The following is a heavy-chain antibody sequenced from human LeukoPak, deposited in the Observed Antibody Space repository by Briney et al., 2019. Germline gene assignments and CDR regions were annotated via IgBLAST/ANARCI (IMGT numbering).Heavy chain of an antibody. Sequence: SETLSLTCTVSGGSISSYYWSWIRQPPGKGLEWIGYIYYSGSTNYNPSLKSRVTISVDTSKNQFSLKLSSVTAADTAVYYCARRYWGTTVTYFDYWGQGTLVTVSS. CDR3: ARRYWGTTVTYFDY. V-gene: IGHV4-59*01. D-gene: IGHD4-17*01. CDR2: IYYSGST. CDR1: GGSISSYY. J-gene: IGHJ4*02.